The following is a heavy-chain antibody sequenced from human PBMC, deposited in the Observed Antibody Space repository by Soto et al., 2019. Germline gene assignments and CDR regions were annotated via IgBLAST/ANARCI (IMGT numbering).Heavy chain of an antibody. Sequence: PGGSLRLSCTASGFTFGDYAMTWFRRAPGKGLEWIGFIRSKVYGGTTEYAASVKGRFTISRDDSKSIAYLQMNSLKTEDTAVYYCSRWGRGYDWNYYYGMDVWGQGTTVTVSS. CDR1: GFTFGDYA. CDR2: IRSKVYGGTT. CDR3: SRWGRGYDWNYYYGMDV. J-gene: IGHJ6*02. V-gene: IGHV3-49*03. D-gene: IGHD5-12*01.